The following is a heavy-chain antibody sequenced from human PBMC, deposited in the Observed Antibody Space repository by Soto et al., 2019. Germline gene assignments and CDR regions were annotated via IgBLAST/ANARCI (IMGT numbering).Heavy chain of an antibody. CDR3: AKDRETTTVTTKVLCY. J-gene: IGHJ4*02. CDR2: ISGSGGST. D-gene: IGHD4-17*01. CDR1: GFTFSSYA. V-gene: IGHV3-23*01. Sequence: EVQLLESGGGLVQPGGSLRLSCAASGFTFSSYAMSWVRQAPVKGLEWVSAISGSGGSTYYADSVKGRFTISRDNSKNTLYLQRNRLRAEDTAVYYCAKDRETTTVTTKVLCYWGQGTLVTVSS.